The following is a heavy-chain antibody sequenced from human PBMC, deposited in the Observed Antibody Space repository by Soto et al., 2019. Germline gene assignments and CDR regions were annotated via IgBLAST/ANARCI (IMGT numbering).Heavy chain of an antibody. CDR3: ARLTSYLTFDY. J-gene: IGHJ4*02. CDR2: IYYSGST. D-gene: IGHD1-26*01. V-gene: IGHV4-59*08. CDR1: GGSISSYY. Sequence: SETLSLTCTVSGGSISSYYWSWIRQPPGKGLEWIGYIYYSGSTNYNSSLKSRVTISVDTSKNQFSLKLSSVTAADTAVYYCARLTSYLTFDYWGQGTLVTVSS.